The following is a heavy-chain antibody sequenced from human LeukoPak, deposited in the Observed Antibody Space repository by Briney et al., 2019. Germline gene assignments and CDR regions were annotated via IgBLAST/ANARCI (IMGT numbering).Heavy chain of an antibody. CDR1: GFTLDDYG. CDR2: IRNKAYGGTK. J-gene: IGHJ4*02. D-gene: IGHD2-21*02. CDR3: ARSRRVSCGGACYSFDY. Sequence: GGSLRLSCTASGFTLDDYGVSWFRQAPGKGLEWVGFIRNKAYGGTKEYAASVKGRFTISRDDSESIAYLQMNSLASEDTAVYYCARSRRVSCGGACYSFDYWGQGTLVTVSS. V-gene: IGHV3-49*03.